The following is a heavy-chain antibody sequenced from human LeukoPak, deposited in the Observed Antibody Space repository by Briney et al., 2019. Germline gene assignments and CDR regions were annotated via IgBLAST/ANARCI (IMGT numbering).Heavy chain of an antibody. D-gene: IGHD6-13*01. CDR2: ISSSSSYI. J-gene: IGHJ4*02. V-gene: IGHV3-21*01. CDR3: ARNSGYSSSWYDY. CDR1: GFTFSSYS. Sequence: GGSLRLSCAASGFTFSSYSMNWVRQAPGKGLEWVSSISSSSSYIYYADSVKGRFAISRDNAKNSLYLQMNSLRAEDTAVYYCARNSGYSSSWYDYWGQGTLVTVSS.